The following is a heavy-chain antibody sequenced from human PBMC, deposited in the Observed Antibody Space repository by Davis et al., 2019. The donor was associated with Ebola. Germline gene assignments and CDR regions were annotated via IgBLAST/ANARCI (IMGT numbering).Heavy chain of an antibody. D-gene: IGHD2-21*02. CDR3: ATGRVVVTAGFDY. J-gene: IGHJ4*02. CDR2: INPSGGST. CDR1: GYTFTSYY. Sequence: ASVKVSCKASGYTFTSYYMHWVRQAPGQGLEWMGIINPSGGSTSYAQKFQGRVIMTEDTSTDTAYMELSSLRSEDTAVYYCATGRVVVTAGFDYWGQGTLVTVSS. V-gene: IGHV1-46*01.